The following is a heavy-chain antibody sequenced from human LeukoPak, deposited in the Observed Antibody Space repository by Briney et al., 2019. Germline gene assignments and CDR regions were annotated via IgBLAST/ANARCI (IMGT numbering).Heavy chain of an antibody. D-gene: IGHD6-19*01. J-gene: IGHJ6*02. Sequence: ASVKVSCKASGYTFTGYCMHWVRQAPGQGLEWMGWTNPNSGGTNYAQKFQGWVTMTRDTSISTAYMELSRLRSDDTAVYYCARDRVRSSGWWDYYYGMDVWGQGTTVTVSS. CDR1: GYTFTGYC. CDR2: TNPNSGGT. V-gene: IGHV1-2*04. CDR3: ARDRVRSSGWWDYYYGMDV.